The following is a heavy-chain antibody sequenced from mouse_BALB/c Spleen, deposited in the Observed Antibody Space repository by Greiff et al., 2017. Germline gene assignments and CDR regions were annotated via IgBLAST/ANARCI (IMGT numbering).Heavy chain of an antibody. CDR3: ASTGDYRYSWFAY. D-gene: IGHD2-14*01. CDR2: INPSSGYT. V-gene: IGHV1-4*02. CDR1: GYTFTSYT. J-gene: IGHJ3*01. Sequence: QVQLQQSAAELARPGASVKMSCKASGYTFTSYTMHWVKQRPGQGLEWIGYINPSSGYTEYNQKFKDKTTLTADKSSSTAYMQLSSLTSEDSAVYYCASTGDYRYSWFAYWGQGTLVTVSA.